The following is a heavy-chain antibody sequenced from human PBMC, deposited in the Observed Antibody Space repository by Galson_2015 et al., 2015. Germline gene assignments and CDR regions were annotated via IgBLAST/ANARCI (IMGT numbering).Heavy chain of an antibody. Sequence: SLRLSCAASGFIISRYAMTWVRQSSGKGLEWVSTITSSGDIIRYADSVEGRFTTSRDNSRNTLFLQMSSLRVEDTAIYYCAKDPNGDYVGAFDTWGHGTLVTVSS. D-gene: IGHD4-17*01. J-gene: IGHJ3*02. V-gene: IGHV3-23*01. CDR2: ITSSGDII. CDR3: AKDPNGDYVGAFDT. CDR1: GFIISRYA.